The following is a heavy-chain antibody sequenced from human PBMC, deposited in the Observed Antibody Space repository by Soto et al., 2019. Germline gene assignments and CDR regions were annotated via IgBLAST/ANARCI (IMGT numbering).Heavy chain of an antibody. V-gene: IGHV3-53*04. D-gene: IGHD6-13*01. CDR3: AREGIAAPASGGHAFDI. CDR2: THTGGGA. CDR1: GFTVSRYY. Sequence: EVQLVESGGGLVQPGGSLRLSCAASGFTVSRYYMTWVRQAQGKGLEWVSVTHTGGGALYADSVKGRFTISRQESKNSVYLHMNSLRPEDTAVYFCAREGIAAPASGGHAFDIWGHGTMVTVSS. J-gene: IGHJ3*02.